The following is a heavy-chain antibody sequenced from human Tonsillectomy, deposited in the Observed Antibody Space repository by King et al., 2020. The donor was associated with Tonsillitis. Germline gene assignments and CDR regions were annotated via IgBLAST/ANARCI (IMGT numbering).Heavy chain of an antibody. D-gene: IGHD6-13*01. J-gene: IGHJ6*02. CDR3: ARGPPYSSRDYYYGMDV. Sequence: VQLVESGGGLVQPGGSLRLSCAASGFTFSNYWMSWVRQAPGKGLEWVANIKQDGSENYYVGSVKGRLTISGDNAKNSVYLQMNSLRAEDTAVYYCARGPPYSSRDYYYGMDVWGQGTTVTVS. CDR2: IKQDGSEN. CDR1: GFTFSNYW. V-gene: IGHV3-7*03.